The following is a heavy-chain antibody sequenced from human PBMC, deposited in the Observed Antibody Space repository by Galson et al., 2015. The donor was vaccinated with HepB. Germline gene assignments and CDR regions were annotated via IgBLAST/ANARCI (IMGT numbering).Heavy chain of an antibody. CDR1: GFTFSSYG. CDR2: IWYDGSNK. V-gene: IGHV3-33*08. Sequence: SLRLSCAASGFTFSSYGMHWVRQAPGKGLEWVAVIWYDGSNKYYADSVKGRFTISRDNSKNTLYLQMNSLRAEDTAVYYCARDGDPRGYSSSPSGWFDPWGQGTLVTVSS. D-gene: IGHD6-13*01. CDR3: ARDGDPRGYSSSPSGWFDP. J-gene: IGHJ5*02.